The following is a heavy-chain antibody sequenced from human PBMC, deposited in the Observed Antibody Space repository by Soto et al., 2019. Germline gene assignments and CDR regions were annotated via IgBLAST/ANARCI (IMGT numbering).Heavy chain of an antibody. CDR1: GFPFGGHW. D-gene: IGHD3-10*01. CDR2: MNPDGTFA. V-gene: IGHV3-74*01. CDR3: AKDYSSVPDY. Sequence: GSLSRSCAASGFPFGGHWMYWVRQAPGKGLVWVSRMNPDGTFASYADSVKGRFFTSRDNAKNTLYLQMNSLRDEDTAVYYCAKDYSSVPDYWGQGTLVTVSS. J-gene: IGHJ4*02.